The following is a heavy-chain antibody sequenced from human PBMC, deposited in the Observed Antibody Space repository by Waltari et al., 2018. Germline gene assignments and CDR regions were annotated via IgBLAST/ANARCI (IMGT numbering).Heavy chain of an antibody. Sequence: QVQLQQWGAGLLKPSETLSLTCAVYGGSFSGYYWSWIRQPPGKGLEWIGEINHRGSTNYIPTLKRRVTISVDTSKNQFSLKLSSVTAADTAVYDCARGGPARIAAPRYWGQGTLVTVSS. CDR1: GGSFSGYY. D-gene: IGHD6-6*01. J-gene: IGHJ4*02. CDR2: INHRGST. V-gene: IGHV4-34*01. CDR3: ARGGPARIAAPRY.